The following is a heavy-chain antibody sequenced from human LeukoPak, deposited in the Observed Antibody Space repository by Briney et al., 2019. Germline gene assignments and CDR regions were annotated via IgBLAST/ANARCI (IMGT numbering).Heavy chain of an antibody. CDR1: GFVFSSLD. Sequence: GGSLRLSCAASGFVFSSLDMGWVRQTPGKGLEWVAVISYDGSNKYYADSVRGRFTISRDNSKNTLYLQMNSLRAEDTALYYCAKDLWTYGSGSSVDYWGQGTLVTVSS. CDR2: ISYDGSNK. D-gene: IGHD3-10*01. V-gene: IGHV3-30*18. J-gene: IGHJ4*02. CDR3: AKDLWTYGSGSSVDY.